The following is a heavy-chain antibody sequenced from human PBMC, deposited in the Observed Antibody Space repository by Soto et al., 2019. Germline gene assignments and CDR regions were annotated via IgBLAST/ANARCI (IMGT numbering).Heavy chain of an antibody. D-gene: IGHD1-20*01. J-gene: IGHJ3*02. Sequence: PSXSLALTCAVGGGCMCSGVYYGSLIRQHPGKGLEWIGYIYYSGSTYYNPSLKSRVTISVDTSKNQFSLKMSSVTAADTAVYYCARHLTGSDIWGQGTMVTVSS. CDR2: IYYSGST. CDR3: ARHLTGSDI. CDR1: GGCMCSGVYY. V-gene: IGHV4-31*11.